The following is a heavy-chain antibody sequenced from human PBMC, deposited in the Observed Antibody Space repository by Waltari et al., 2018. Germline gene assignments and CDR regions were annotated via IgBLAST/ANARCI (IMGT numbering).Heavy chain of an antibody. D-gene: IGHD3-16*01. CDR3: AWRARYYFDY. CDR1: GFTFSSDSM. CDR2: IYHSGST. J-gene: IGHJ4*02. Sequence: VQLVESGGGLVKPGGSLRLSCAASGFTFSSDSMNWVRQPPGKGLEWIGEIYHSGSTNYNPSLKSRVTISVDKSKNQFSLKLSSVTAADTAVYYCAWRARYYFDYWGQGTLVTVSS. V-gene: IGHV4-4*02.